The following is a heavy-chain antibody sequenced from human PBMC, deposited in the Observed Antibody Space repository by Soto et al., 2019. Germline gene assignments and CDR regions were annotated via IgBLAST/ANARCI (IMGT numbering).Heavy chain of an antibody. CDR2: IIPIFGTA. V-gene: IGHV1-69*13. CDR3: ARAPYYYDGSDYLVDFDY. Sequence: SVKVSCKASGGTFSSYAISWVRQAPGQGLEWMGGIIPIFGTANYAQKFQGRVTITADESTSTAYMELSSLRSEDTAVYYCARAPYYYDGSDYLVDFDYWGQGTLVTSPQ. J-gene: IGHJ4*02. D-gene: IGHD3-22*01. CDR1: GGTFSSYA.